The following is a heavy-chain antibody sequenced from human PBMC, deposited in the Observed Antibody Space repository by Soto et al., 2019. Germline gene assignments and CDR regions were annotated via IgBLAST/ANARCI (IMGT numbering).Heavy chain of an antibody. J-gene: IGHJ2*01. V-gene: IGHV3-23*01. Sequence: EVQLLESGGGLVQPGGSLRLSCAASGFAFSNYAVSWVRQAPGKGLEWVSAISHTAGTTYYADSVKGRFTISRDNSKNTLYRQMNNLRPDDTAVYYCASKKQWLAFDLWGRGTLVTVSS. CDR1: GFAFSNYA. CDR3: ASKKQWLAFDL. CDR2: ISHTAGTT. D-gene: IGHD6-19*01.